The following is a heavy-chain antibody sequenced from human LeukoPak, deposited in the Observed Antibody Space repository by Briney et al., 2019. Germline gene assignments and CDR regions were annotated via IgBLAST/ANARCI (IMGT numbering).Heavy chain of an antibody. CDR3: ARDGNYYGSGSPFAY. V-gene: IGHV3-30*14. Sequence: PGRSLRLSCAASGFTFSSFSIHRVRQAPGKGLEWVAVISHDGTNEYYADSVKGRFTISRDNSKNTVFLQMNSLRAEDTAVYHCARDGNYYGSGSPFAYWGQGTLVTVSS. CDR2: ISHDGTNE. CDR1: GFTFSSFS. D-gene: IGHD3-10*01. J-gene: IGHJ4*02.